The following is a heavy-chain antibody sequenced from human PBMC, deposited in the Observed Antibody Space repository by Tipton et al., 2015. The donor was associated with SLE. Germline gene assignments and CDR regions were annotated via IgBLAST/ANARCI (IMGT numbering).Heavy chain of an antibody. D-gene: IGHD2-2*01. CDR3: ARRVPATRGSPMDV. J-gene: IGHJ6*02. V-gene: IGHV3-11*01. CDR1: GFTFSDYY. Sequence: SLRLSCAASGFTFSDYYMSWIRQAPGKGLECISYISTYGSNIFYADSVEGRFTISRDNAKKSLYLQMNSLRAEDTAVYYCARRVPATRGSPMDVWGQGTTVTVSS. CDR2: ISTYGSNI.